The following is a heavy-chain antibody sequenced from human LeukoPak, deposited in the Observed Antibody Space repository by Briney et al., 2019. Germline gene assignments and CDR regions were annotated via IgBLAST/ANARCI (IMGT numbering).Heavy chain of an antibody. CDR1: GGTFSSYD. CDR3: ARATMVRGRPLKY. Sequence: ASVKVSCKASGGTFSSYDISWVRQAPGQGLEWMGGIMPMFGTANYAQKFQGKVTITADKSTSTAYMELNSLRAEDTAVYYCARATMVRGRPLKYWGQGTLVTVSS. V-gene: IGHV1-69*06. J-gene: IGHJ4*02. D-gene: IGHD3-10*01. CDR2: IMPMFGTA.